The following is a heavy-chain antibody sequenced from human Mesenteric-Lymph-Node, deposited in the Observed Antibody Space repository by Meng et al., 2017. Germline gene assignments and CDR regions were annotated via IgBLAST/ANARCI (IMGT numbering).Heavy chain of an antibody. V-gene: IGHV1-18*01. CDR1: GYTFTSYG. CDR2: ISPYNGNT. CDR3: ARGGVGSSGWYIYFDY. J-gene: IGHJ4*02. D-gene: IGHD6-19*01. Sequence: ASVKVSCKASGYTFTSYGISWVRQAPGQGLEWMGWISPYNGNTNYAQKFQGRVTMTTDTSTSAAYIEVRTLRSDDTAVYYCARGGVGSSGWYIYFDYWGQGTLVTVSS.